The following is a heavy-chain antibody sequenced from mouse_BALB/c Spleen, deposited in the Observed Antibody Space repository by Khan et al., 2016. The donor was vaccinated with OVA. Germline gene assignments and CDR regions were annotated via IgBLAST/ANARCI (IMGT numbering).Heavy chain of an antibody. D-gene: IGHD1-1*01. V-gene: IGHV5-6*01. CDR3: ARLAYYYDSEGFAY. J-gene: IGHJ3*01. CDR1: GFTFSTYG. CDR2: VSTGGHYT. Sequence: EVQLQESGGDVVKPGGSLKLSCAASGFTFSTYGMSWVRQTPDKRLEWVATVSTGGHYTYYPDTVKGRFTISSDNAKNTLYLQMSSLKSEDTAMFYCARLAYYYDSEGFAYWGQGTLVTVSA.